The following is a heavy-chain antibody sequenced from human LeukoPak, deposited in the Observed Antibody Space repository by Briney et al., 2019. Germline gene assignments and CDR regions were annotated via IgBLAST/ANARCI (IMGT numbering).Heavy chain of an antibody. Sequence: SETLSLTCTVSGGSISSYYWSWIRQPAGKGLEWIGRIYGSGSTNYNPSLKSRVTMSVDTSKNQVSLKLSSETAADTAVYYCARDPSAVAGYFDYWGQGTLVTVSS. J-gene: IGHJ4*02. CDR1: GGSISSYY. V-gene: IGHV4-4*07. D-gene: IGHD6-19*01. CDR2: IYGSGST. CDR3: ARDPSAVAGYFDY.